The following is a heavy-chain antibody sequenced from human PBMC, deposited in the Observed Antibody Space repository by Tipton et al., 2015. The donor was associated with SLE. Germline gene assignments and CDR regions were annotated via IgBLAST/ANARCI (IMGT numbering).Heavy chain of an antibody. CDR2: ISGSGGST. CDR3: ARAEHSSGWYGGMDV. V-gene: IGHV3-23*01. CDR1: GFTFSSYA. J-gene: IGHJ6*02. Sequence: SLRLSCAASGFTFSSYAMSWVRQAPGKGLEWVSAISGSGGSTYYADSVKGRFTISRDNSKNTLYLQMNSLRAEDTAVYYCARAEHSSGWYGGMDVWGQGTTVTVSS. D-gene: IGHD6-19*01.